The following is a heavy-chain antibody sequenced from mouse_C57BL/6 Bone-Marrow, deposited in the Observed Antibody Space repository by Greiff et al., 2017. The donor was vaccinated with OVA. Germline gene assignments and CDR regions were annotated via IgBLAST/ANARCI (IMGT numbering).Heavy chain of an antibody. V-gene: IGHV1-82*01. Sequence: FQLQQSGPELVQPGASVKISCKASGYAFSSSGMNWVKQRPGKGLGWIGRIYPGAGDPNYNGKFKGKATLTADKSSSTAYMQLSSLTSEDSAVYFCARLRTTAYYFDYWGQGTTLTVSS. CDR2: IYPGAGDP. D-gene: IGHD1-2*01. CDR1: GYAFSSSG. CDR3: ARLRTTAYYFDY. J-gene: IGHJ2*01.